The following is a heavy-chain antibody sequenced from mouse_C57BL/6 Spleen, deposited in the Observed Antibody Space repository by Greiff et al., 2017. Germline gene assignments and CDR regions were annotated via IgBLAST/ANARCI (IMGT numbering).Heavy chain of an antibody. Sequence: VQLQQPGAELVRPGSSVKLSCKASGYTFTSYWMHWVKQRPIQGLEWIGNIDPSDSETHYNQKFKDKATLTVDKSSSTAYMQLSSLTSEDSAVYYCASGFYDYDAWFAYWGQGTLVTVSA. D-gene: IGHD2-4*01. CDR1: GYTFTSYW. V-gene: IGHV1-52*01. CDR3: ASGFYDYDAWFAY. CDR2: IDPSDSET. J-gene: IGHJ3*01.